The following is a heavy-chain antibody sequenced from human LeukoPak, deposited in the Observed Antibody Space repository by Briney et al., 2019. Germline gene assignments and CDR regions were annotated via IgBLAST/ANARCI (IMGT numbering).Heavy chain of an antibody. CDR2: IYHSGST. Sequence: SETLSLTCTVSGYSISSGYYWGWIRQPPGKGLEWIGSIYHSGSTYYNPSLKSRVTISVDTSKNQFSLKLSSVTAADTAVYYCARRELLWFGETGAFDIWGQGTMVTVSS. CDR1: GYSISSGYY. CDR3: ARRELLWFGETGAFDI. V-gene: IGHV4-38-2*02. J-gene: IGHJ3*02. D-gene: IGHD3-10*01.